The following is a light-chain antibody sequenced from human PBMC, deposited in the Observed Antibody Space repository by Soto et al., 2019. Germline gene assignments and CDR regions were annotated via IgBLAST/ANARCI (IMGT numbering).Light chain of an antibody. J-gene: IGLJ1*01. Sequence: QSALTQPRSVSGSPGQSVTISCTGTSSDVGGYNYVSWYQQHPGKAPKLMIYDVSKRPSGVPDRFSGSKSGNTASLTISGLQAEDEADYCCSDAGSSYVFGTGTKLTVL. V-gene: IGLV2-11*01. CDR2: DVS. CDR1: SSDVGGYNY. CDR3: CSDAGSSYV.